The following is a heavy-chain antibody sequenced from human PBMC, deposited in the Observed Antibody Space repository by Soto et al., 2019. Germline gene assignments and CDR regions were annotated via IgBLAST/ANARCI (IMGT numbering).Heavy chain of an antibody. J-gene: IGHJ3*01. V-gene: IGHV4-31*03. CDR1: GGSISSGDYY. CDR3: AREGGSYDSGGFLIRGAFDV. CDR2: IHHRGNT. D-gene: IGHD3-22*01. Sequence: QVQLQQSGPGLVKPSQTLSLTCTVSGGSISSGDYYWNWIRQNPEKGLEWIGSIHHRGNTYYSPSLESRISISIDTSKKQFSLRLSSVTAADTAVYYCAREGGSYDSGGFLIRGAFDVWGQGTTVTVSP.